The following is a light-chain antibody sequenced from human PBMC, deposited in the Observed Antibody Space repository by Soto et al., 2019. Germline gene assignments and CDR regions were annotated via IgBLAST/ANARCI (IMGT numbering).Light chain of an antibody. CDR2: STS. Sequence: ENVLTQSPDTLSLSPGERATLSCRASQSVSTPYLAWYQQRPGQAPRLLIYSTSTRASGIPDRFRGSGSGTDFTLTISRLEPEDFAVYYCQQYRSSLLTFGQGTKVEIK. CDR3: QQYRSSLLT. V-gene: IGKV3-20*01. J-gene: IGKJ1*01. CDR1: QSVSTPY.